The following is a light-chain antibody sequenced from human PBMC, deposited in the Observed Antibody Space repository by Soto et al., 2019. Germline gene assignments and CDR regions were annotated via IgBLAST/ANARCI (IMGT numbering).Light chain of an antibody. J-gene: IGKJ1*01. Sequence: DIVMTQSPDSLAVSLGERATIPCKSSQSLLYSSNNKNYLAWYQQKPGQPPKLLIYWASTRESGVPDRFSGRGSGKDFTLTISSLQAEDVAFYYCQQYYTAPTWTFGQGTKVDIK. V-gene: IGKV4-1*01. CDR1: QSLLYSSNNKNY. CDR3: QQYYTAPTWT. CDR2: WAS.